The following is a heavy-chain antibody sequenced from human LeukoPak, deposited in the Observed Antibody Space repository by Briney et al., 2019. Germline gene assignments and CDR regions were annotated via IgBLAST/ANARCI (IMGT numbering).Heavy chain of an antibody. CDR2: INHSGST. J-gene: IGHJ6*03. V-gene: IGHV4-34*01. Sequence: SETLSLTCAVYGGSFSGYYWSWIRQPPGKGLEWIGEINHSGSTNYNPSLKSRVTIPVDTSKNQFSLKLSSVTAADTAVYYCARVLTIFGVVKGYYYMDVWGKGATVTVSS. CDR3: ARVLTIFGVVKGYYYMDV. CDR1: GGSFSGYY. D-gene: IGHD3-3*01.